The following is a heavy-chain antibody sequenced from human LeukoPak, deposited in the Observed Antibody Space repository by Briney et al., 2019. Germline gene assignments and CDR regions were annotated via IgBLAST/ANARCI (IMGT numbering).Heavy chain of an antibody. V-gene: IGHV1-8*01. D-gene: IGHD2-2*01. CDR2: MNPNSGNT. CDR3: ARGYCSSTSCPNYYYYYMDV. CDR1: GYTFTSYD. J-gene: IGHJ6*03. Sequence: ASVKVSCKASGYTFTSYDINWVRQATGQGLEWMGWMNPNSGNTGYAQKFQGRVTMTRNTSISTAYMEPSSLRSEDTAVYYCARGYCSSTSCPNYYYYYMDVWGKGTTVTVSS.